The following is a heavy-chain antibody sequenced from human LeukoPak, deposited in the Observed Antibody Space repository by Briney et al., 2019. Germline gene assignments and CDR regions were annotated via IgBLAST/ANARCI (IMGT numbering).Heavy chain of an antibody. CDR3: ARMGVLRYFDWLDIPDY. D-gene: IGHD3-9*01. V-gene: IGHV7-4-1*02. CDR1: GYTFTSYA. Sequence: GASVKVSCKAPGYTFTSYAMNWVRQAPGQGLEWMGWINTNTGNPTYAQGFTGRFVFSLDTSVSTAYMQISSLKAEDTAVYYCARMGVLRYFDWLDIPDYWGQGTLVTVSS. CDR2: INTNTGNP. J-gene: IGHJ4*02.